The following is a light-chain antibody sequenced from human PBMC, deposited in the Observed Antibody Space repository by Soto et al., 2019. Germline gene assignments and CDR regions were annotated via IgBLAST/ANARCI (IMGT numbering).Light chain of an antibody. CDR3: CSYGGTFYV. V-gene: IGLV2-11*01. CDR1: SSDVDDYNY. J-gene: IGLJ1*01. Sequence: LTQPRSVSGSPGQSVTISCTGTSSDVDDYNYVSWFQQHPGKAPKLMIYDVSERPSGVPDRFSGSKSGNTASLTISGLQAEDEADYYCCSYGGTFYVFGTGTKVTVL. CDR2: DVS.